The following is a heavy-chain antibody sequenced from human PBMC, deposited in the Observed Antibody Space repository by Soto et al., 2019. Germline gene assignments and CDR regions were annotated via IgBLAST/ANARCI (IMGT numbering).Heavy chain of an antibody. CDR2: ISSSSSYI. D-gene: IGHD1-20*01. V-gene: IGHV3-21*01. Sequence: GGSLRLSCAASGFTFSSYSMNWVRQAPGKGLEWVSSISSSSSYIYYADSVKGRFTISRDNAKNSLYLQMNSLRAEDTAVYYCARDSGNNGNKGYGMDVWGQGTTVTVSS. CDR1: GFTFSSYS. J-gene: IGHJ6*02. CDR3: ARDSGNNGNKGYGMDV.